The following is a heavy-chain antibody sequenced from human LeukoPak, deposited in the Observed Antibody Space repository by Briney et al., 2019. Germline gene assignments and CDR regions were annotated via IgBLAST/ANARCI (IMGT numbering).Heavy chain of an antibody. D-gene: IGHD3-22*01. CDR2: ISGNAGGA. J-gene: IGHJ4*02. CDR3: AKGTKVIVVDNYFDY. V-gene: IGHV3-23*01. CDR1: GFTFSNYA. Sequence: PGGSLRLSCAASGFTFSNYAMSWVRQAPGKGLEWVSAISGNAGGAYYADSVKGRFTISRDNSKNTLYLQMNSLRAEDTAVYYCAKGTKVIVVDNYFDYWGQGTLVTVSS.